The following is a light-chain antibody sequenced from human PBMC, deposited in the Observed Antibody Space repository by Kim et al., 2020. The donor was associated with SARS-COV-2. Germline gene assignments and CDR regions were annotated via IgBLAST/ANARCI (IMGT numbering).Light chain of an antibody. J-gene: IGLJ3*02. CDR1: SLRSYY. Sequence: SSELTQDPAVSVALGQTVRITCQGDSLRSYYASWYQQKPGQAPVLVIYGKNNRPSGIPDRFSGSSSGNTASLTITGVQAEDEADYYCNSRDSSGNHLNWVFGGGTQLTVL. CDR2: GKN. V-gene: IGLV3-19*01. CDR3: NSRDSSGNHLNWV.